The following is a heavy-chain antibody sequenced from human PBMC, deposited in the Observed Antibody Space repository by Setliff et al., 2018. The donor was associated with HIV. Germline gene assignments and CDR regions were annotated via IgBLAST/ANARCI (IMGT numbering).Heavy chain of an antibody. D-gene: IGHD6-13*01. CDR2: INHRGST. CDR3: ARESPSSSWFYFDF. CDR1: GGTFSLHY. V-gene: IGHV4-34*01. Sequence: SETLSLTCAVSGGTFSLHYYTWLRQSPLRGLEWIGEINHRGSTNYNPSLKSRVTVSVDTSKNQFSLKLGSVTAADTAVYYCARESPSSSWFYFDFWGQGTLVTVSS. J-gene: IGHJ4*02.